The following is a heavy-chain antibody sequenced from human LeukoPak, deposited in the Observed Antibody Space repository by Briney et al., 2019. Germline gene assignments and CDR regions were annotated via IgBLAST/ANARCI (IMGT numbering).Heavy chain of an antibody. Sequence: GGSLRLSCAASGFTFSSYGMSWFRQAPGKGLEWVSSITGSSSSTYYADSVKGRFTISRDNSKNTLYLQMNSLRVDDTAVYYCAKDTPLCYFDYWGQGTLVTVSS. D-gene: IGHD3-16*01. CDR1: GFTFSSYG. J-gene: IGHJ4*02. CDR3: AKDTPLCYFDY. CDR2: ITGSSSST. V-gene: IGHV3-23*01.